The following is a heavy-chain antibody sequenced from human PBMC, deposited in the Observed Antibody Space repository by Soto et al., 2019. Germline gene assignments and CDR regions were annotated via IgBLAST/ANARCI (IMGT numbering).Heavy chain of an antibody. CDR1: GYTFTGYY. CDR3: ARETYYYDSSGPFDI. CDR2: IIPIFGTA. V-gene: IGHV1-69*13. J-gene: IGHJ3*02. Sequence: GASVKVSCKASGYTFTGYYMHWVRQAPGQGLEWMGGIIPIFGTANYAQKFQGRVTITADESTSTAYMELSSLRSEDTAVYYCARETYYYDSSGPFDIWGQGTMVTVSS. D-gene: IGHD3-22*01.